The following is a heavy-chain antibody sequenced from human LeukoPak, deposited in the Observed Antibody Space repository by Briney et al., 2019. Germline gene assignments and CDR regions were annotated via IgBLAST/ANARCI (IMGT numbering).Heavy chain of an antibody. D-gene: IGHD6-6*01. J-gene: IGHJ4*02. V-gene: IGHV4-39*07. Sequence: SETLSLTCTVSGGSISSSSYYWGWIRQPPGKGPEWIGSIYYSGSTYYNPSLKSRVTISVDTSKNQFSLKLSSVTAADTAVYYCARRSMYSSSSGVNYWGQGTLVTVSS. CDR2: IYYSGST. CDR1: GGSISSSSYY. CDR3: ARRSMYSSSSGVNY.